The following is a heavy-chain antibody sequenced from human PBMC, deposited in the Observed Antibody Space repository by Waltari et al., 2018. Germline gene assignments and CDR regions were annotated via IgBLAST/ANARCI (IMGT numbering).Heavy chain of an antibody. CDR1: GFTFDDFA. CDR2: ISYNSGSI. Sequence: EVQVVESGGGLVQPGRSLRLSCAVPGFTFDDFAMYWVRQAPGKGLEWVSGISYNSGSIYYADSVRGRFTVSRDNAKNSLYLQMNSLTVDDTALYYCAKDMSPYTSSQDFDSWGQGTLVIVSS. CDR3: AKDMSPYTSSQDFDS. D-gene: IGHD1-1*01. V-gene: IGHV3-9*01. J-gene: IGHJ4*02.